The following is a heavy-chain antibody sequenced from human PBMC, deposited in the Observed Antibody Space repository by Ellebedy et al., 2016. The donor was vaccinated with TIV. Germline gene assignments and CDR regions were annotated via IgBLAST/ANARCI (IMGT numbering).Heavy chain of an antibody. CDR2: VSYDGTDK. CDR1: GFTFSNYA. J-gene: IGHJ5*02. D-gene: IGHD2-2*01. V-gene: IGHV3-30*04. Sequence: PGGSLRLSCAASGFTFSNYAMHWVRQAPGKGPEWVAVVSYDGTDKYYADSVKGRFTISRDNSKNTRYLEINSLRPEDTAVYHCARDWGIVAEPPGSIWNWFDPWGQGTLVTVSS. CDR3: ARDWGIVAEPPGSIWNWFDP.